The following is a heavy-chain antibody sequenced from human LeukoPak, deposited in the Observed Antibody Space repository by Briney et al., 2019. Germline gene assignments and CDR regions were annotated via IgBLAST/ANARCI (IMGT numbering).Heavy chain of an antibody. J-gene: IGHJ4*02. CDR2: ISAGATTT. CDR1: GFTFTSYA. CDR3: AKGTWLYCSSTSCYPDY. V-gene: IGHV3-23*01. Sequence: GGSLRLSCETSGFTFTSYAVSWVRQAPGKGLEWVSAISAGATTTYYADSVKGRFTISRDDSRNTLYLQMDSLRAEDTAVYYCAKGTWLYCSSTSCYPDYWGQGTLVTVSS. D-gene: IGHD2-2*01.